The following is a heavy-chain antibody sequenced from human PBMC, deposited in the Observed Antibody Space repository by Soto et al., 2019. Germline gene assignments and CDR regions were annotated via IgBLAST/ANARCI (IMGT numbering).Heavy chain of an antibody. CDR3: ARRDNFWSGYQYWYFDL. CDR2: IYYSGST. CDR1: GGSISSGGYY. D-gene: IGHD3-3*01. Sequence: SETLSLTCTVSGGSISSGGYYWSWIRQHPGKGLEWIGYIYYSGSTYYNPSLKSRVTISVDTSKNQFSLKLSSVTAADTAVYYCARRDNFWSGYQYWYFDLWGRGTLVTVSS. J-gene: IGHJ2*01. V-gene: IGHV4-31*03.